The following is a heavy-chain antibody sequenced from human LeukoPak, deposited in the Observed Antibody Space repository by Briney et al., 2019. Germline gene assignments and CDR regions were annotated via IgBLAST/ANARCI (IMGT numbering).Heavy chain of an antibody. D-gene: IGHD3-22*01. CDR2: INHSGST. V-gene: IGHV4-34*01. CDR3: ARGVDYYDSSYYLDY. J-gene: IGHJ4*02. CDR1: GGSFSGYY. Sequence: SETLSLTCAVYGGSFSGYYWSWIRQPPGKGLEWIGEINHSGSTNYNPSLKSRVTISVDTSKNQFSLKLTSVTATDTAVYYCARGVDYYDSSYYLDYWGQGTLVTVSS.